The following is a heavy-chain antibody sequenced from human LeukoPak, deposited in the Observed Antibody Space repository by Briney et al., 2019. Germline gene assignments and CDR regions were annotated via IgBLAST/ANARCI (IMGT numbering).Heavy chain of an antibody. CDR2: IEPDGSEK. CDR3: ARGGRFRTFDY. J-gene: IGHJ4*02. CDR1: GFTFSSYW. Sequence: GGSLRLSCAASGFTFSSYWMGWVRQAPGKGLEWVANIEPDGSEKYYVDSVKGRFTISRDNAKNSLYLQMNGLRAGDTAVYFCARGGRFRTFDYWGQGTLVTVSS. D-gene: IGHD2-15*01. V-gene: IGHV3-7*04.